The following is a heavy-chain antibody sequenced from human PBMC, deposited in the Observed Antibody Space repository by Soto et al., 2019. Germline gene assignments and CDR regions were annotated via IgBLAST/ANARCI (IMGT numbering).Heavy chain of an antibody. V-gene: IGHV1-3*01. CDR1: GFTALSYA. CDR2: LNGGADGT. Sequence: QVQLIQSGPEMMQPGASVRVSCKASGFTALSYAFHWVRQAPGQGPEWLGWLNGGADGTIYSQRFQGRVTITRDTSANTVYLEVNSLTSEDTAVYYCAREVKGVTSFDYWGQGTLVTVSS. J-gene: IGHJ4*02. D-gene: IGHD3-10*01. CDR3: AREVKGVTSFDY.